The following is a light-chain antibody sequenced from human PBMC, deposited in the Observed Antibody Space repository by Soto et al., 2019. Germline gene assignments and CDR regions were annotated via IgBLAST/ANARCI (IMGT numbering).Light chain of an antibody. CDR2: LAS. Sequence: DIVMTQSPLSLPVTPGEPASISCRSSQSLLHSNGYNYLDWYLQKPGQSPQLLIYLASNRASGVPDRFSGSGSGTDFTLKISRVEAEDVAVYYCQQFYNTPPYTFGQGTRLEIK. V-gene: IGKV2-28*01. CDR1: QSLLHSNGYNY. CDR3: QQFYNTPPYT. J-gene: IGKJ2*01.